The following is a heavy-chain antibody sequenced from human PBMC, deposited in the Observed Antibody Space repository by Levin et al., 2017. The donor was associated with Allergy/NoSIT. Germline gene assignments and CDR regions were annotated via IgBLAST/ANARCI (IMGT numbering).Heavy chain of an antibody. V-gene: IGHV1-69*13. CDR3: ARDEYSSSYRAPLVAFDI. J-gene: IGHJ3*02. CDR1: GGTFSSYA. CDR2: IIPIFGTA. D-gene: IGHD6-6*01. Sequence: GASVKVSCKASGGTFSSYAISWVRQAPGQGLEWMGGIIPIFGTANYAQKFQGRVTITADESTSTAYMELSSLRSEDTAVYYCARDEYSSSYRAPLVAFDIWGQGTMVTVSS.